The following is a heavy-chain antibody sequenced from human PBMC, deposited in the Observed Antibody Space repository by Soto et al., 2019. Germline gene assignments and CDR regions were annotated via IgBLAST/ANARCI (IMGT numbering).Heavy chain of an antibody. D-gene: IGHD2-15*01. V-gene: IGHV4-31*03. J-gene: IGHJ5*02. CDR2: IYYSGST. CDR3: ARWLLLRNWFDP. CDR1: GGSISSGGYY. Sequence: SETLSLTCTVSGGSISSGGYYWSWIRQHPGKGLEWIGYIYYSGSTYYNPSLKSRVTISVDTSKNQFSLKLSSVTAADTAVYYCARWLLLRNWFDPWGQGTLVTVSS.